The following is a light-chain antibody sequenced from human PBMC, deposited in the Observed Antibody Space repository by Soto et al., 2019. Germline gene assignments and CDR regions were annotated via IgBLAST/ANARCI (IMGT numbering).Light chain of an antibody. CDR2: GAS. J-gene: IGKJ1*01. CDR3: QQYAASPRT. Sequence: EIVLTQSPGTLSLFPGERATLSCRASQSISRNYIAWYQHKPGRAPRLLIYGASNRVTGIPDRFSGSGSGTDFTLTISRLEPEDFAVYYCQQYAASPRTFGQGTQVEIK. V-gene: IGKV3-20*01. CDR1: QSISRNY.